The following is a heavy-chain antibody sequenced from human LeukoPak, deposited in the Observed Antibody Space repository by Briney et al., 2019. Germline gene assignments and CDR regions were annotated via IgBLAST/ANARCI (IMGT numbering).Heavy chain of an antibody. CDR1: GFTFTSSA. Sequence: ASVKVSCKASGFTFTSSAMQWVRQARGQRLEWIGWIVVGSGNTNYAQKFQERVTITRDMSTSTAYMELSRLRSDDTAVYYCARGMEPYYYMDVWGKGTTVTVSS. D-gene: IGHD1-14*01. CDR3: ARGMEPYYYMDV. CDR2: IVVGSGNT. J-gene: IGHJ6*03. V-gene: IGHV1-58*02.